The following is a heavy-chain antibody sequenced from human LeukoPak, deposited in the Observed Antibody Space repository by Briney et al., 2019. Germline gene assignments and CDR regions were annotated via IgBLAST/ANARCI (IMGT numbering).Heavy chain of an antibody. D-gene: IGHD3-10*01. CDR3: ARFSSGNFAFIIS. CDR2: LYHSGST. Sequence: PSETLSLTCTVSGYSISSGYYWGWIRQPPGKGLEWIGSLYHSGSTYDNPSLKSRVTISVDTSKNQFSLRLSSVTAADTAVYYCARFSSGNFAFIISWGQGTLVTVSS. CDR1: GYSISSGYY. J-gene: IGHJ5*02. V-gene: IGHV4-38-2*02.